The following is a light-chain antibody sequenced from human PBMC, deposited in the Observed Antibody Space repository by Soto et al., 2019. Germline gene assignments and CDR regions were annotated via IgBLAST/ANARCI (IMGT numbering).Light chain of an antibody. Sequence: EIVMTQSPATLSVSPGERATLSCRASQSVSSNLAWYQQKPGQAPRLLIYRASTMATGIPARFSGSGSGTEFTLTISSLQSEDFAVYYCQQYNNWPPLTFGGGTKVEIK. CDR3: QQYNNWPPLT. CDR1: QSVSSN. J-gene: IGKJ4*01. CDR2: RAS. V-gene: IGKV3-15*01.